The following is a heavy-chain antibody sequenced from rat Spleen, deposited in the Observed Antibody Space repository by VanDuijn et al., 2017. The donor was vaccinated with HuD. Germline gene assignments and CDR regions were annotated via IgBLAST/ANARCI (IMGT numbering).Heavy chain of an antibody. Sequence: EVQLVESDGGLVQPGRSLKLSCAASGFTFSDYYMAWVRQAPTKGLEWVATISYDGLNTYYRESVKGRFTISRDKAKSTLYLQMDSLRSEDTATYYCARRFDFDYWGQGVMVTVSS. CDR2: ISYDGLNT. J-gene: IGHJ2*01. CDR3: ARRFDFDY. V-gene: IGHV5-29*01. CDR1: GFTFSDYY. D-gene: IGHD4-1*01.